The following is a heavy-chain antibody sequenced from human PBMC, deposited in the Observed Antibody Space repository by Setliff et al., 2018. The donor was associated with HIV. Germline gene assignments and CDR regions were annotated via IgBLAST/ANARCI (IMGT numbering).Heavy chain of an antibody. CDR3: AKGTNYDLLTGYHAFDV. D-gene: IGHD3-9*01. V-gene: IGHV3-30*18. CDR1: GFTFSSYV. CDR2: MSTGGDIK. Sequence: PGGSLRLSCAATGFTFSSYVLHWVRQAPGKGLEWVAVMSTGGDIKIYADSVKGRFTISRDNSKNTLYLQMNSLSAEDTAVFYCAKGTNYDLLTGYHAFDVWGQGTMVTVSS. J-gene: IGHJ3*01.